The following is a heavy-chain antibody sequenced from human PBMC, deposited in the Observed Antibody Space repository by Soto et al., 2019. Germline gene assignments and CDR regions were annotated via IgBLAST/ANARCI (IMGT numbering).Heavy chain of an antibody. CDR2: MNPNSGNT. V-gene: IGHV1-8*01. CDR3: ALGSYRSGSYHFDY. J-gene: IGHJ4*02. Sequence: GASVKVSCKASGYTFTSYDINWVRQASGQGLEWMGWMNPNSGNTGYAQKFQGRVTMTRNTSISTAYMELSSLRSEDTVVYYCALGSYRSGSYHFDYWGQRTLVTVSS. D-gene: IGHD3-10*01. CDR1: GYTFTSYD.